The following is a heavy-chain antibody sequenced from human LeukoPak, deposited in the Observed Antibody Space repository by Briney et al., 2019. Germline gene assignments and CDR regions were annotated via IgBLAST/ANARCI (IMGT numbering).Heavy chain of an antibody. CDR1: GFTFDDYA. V-gene: IGHV3-9*01. CDR3: AKDHKGVVTATFDY. CDR2: ISWNSDNI. J-gene: IGHJ4*02. Sequence: PGGSLRLSCAASGFTFDDYAMHWVRQAPGKGLEWVSGISWNSDNIGYADSVKGRFTISRDNAKNSLYLQMNSLRAEDTSVYYCAKDHKGVVTATFDYWGQGTLVTVSS. D-gene: IGHD2-21*02.